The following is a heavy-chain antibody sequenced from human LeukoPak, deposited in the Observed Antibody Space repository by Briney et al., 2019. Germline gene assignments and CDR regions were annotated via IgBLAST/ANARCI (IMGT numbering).Heavy chain of an antibody. D-gene: IGHD2-2*01. CDR1: GFTFSSYA. Sequence: GGSLRLSCAASGFTFSSYAMSWIRQAPGQGLEWVSAISGSGGSTYYADSVKGRFTISRDNSKSTLYLQMNSLRAEDTAVYYCAKGFGNRGVPAAILGRGYYGMDVWGKGTTVTVSS. CDR3: AKGFGNRGVPAAILGRGYYGMDV. J-gene: IGHJ6*04. CDR2: ISGSGGST. V-gene: IGHV3-23*01.